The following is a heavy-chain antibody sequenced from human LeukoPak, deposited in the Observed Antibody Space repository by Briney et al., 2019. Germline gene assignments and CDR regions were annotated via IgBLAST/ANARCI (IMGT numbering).Heavy chain of an antibody. CDR3: ARELLGALDY. Sequence: GGSLRLSCAGSGITFNDYALHWVRQAPGKGLEWVAVIYIGGSTYYADSVKGRFTISRDNSKNTLYLQMNSLRAEDTAVYYCARELLGALDYWGQGTLVTVSS. J-gene: IGHJ4*02. CDR1: GITFNDYA. V-gene: IGHV3-53*01. CDR2: IYIGGST.